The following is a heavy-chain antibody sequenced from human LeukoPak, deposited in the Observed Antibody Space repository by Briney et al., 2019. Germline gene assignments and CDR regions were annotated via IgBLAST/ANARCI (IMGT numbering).Heavy chain of an antibody. CDR3: ARDRIAAVD. CDR2: IYYSGST. Sequence: SETLSLTCTVSGGSISSGDYYWSRIRQPPRKGLEWIGYIYYSGSTYYNPSLKSRVTISVDTSKNQFSLKLSSVTAADTAVYYCARDRIAAVDWGQGTLGTVSS. J-gene: IGHJ4*02. D-gene: IGHD6-13*01. V-gene: IGHV4-30-4*08. CDR1: GGSISSGDYY.